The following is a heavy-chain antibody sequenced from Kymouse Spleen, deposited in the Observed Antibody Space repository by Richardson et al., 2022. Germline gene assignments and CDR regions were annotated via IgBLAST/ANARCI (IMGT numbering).Heavy chain of an antibody. V-gene: IGHV4-34*01. D-gene: IGHD6-6*01. CDR1: GGSFSGYY. Sequence: QVQLQQWGAGLLKPSETLSLTCAVYGGSFSGYYWSWIRQPPGKGLEWIGEINHSGSTNYNPSLKSRVTISVDTSKNQFSLKLSSVTAADTAVYYCAREGEYSSSEDYFDYWGQGTLVTVSS. CDR3: AREGEYSSSEDYFDY. CDR2: INHSGST. J-gene: IGHJ4*02.